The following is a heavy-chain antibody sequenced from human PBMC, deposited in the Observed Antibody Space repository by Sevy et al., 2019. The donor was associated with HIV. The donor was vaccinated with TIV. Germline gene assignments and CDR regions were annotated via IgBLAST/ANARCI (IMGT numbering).Heavy chain of an antibody. CDR1: GFTFISSV. D-gene: IGHD5-12*01. CDR3: AKETPGGFN. CDR2: ISTSGGYT. Sequence: GGSLRLSCAASGFTFISSVISWVRQAPGKGLEWVSTISTSGGYTYYADSVKGRFTISRDNAKNTVWLEMNTLGADDTALHYCAKETPGGFNWGQGTLVTVSS. J-gene: IGHJ4*02. V-gene: IGHV3-23*01.